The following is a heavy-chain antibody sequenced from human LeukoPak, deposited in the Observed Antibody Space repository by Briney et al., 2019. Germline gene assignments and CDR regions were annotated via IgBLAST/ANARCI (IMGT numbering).Heavy chain of an antibody. CDR1: GYTFTSYD. CDR2: MNPNSGNT. J-gene: IGHJ5*02. D-gene: IGHD2-2*01. V-gene: IGHV1-8*01. Sequence: GASVKVSCKASGYTFTSYDINWVRQATGQGLEWMGWMNPNSGNTGYAQKFQGRVTMTRNTSISTAYMELSSLRSEDTAVYYCARVRYQLQPVESSINWFDPWGQGTLVTVSS. CDR3: ARVRYQLQPVESSINWFDP.